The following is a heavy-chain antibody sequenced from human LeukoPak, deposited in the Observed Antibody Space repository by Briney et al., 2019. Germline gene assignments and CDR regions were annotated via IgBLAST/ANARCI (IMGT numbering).Heavy chain of an antibody. CDR3: ARFNNIVVVPAARGGFDP. V-gene: IGHV4-39*01. Sequence: SSETLSLTCTVSGGSISSSSYYWGWIRQPPGKGMEWNGSIYYSGSTYYNPSLKSRVTISVDTSKNQFSLKLSSVTAADTAVYYCARFNNIVVVPAARGGFDPWGQGTLVTVSS. CDR2: IYYSGST. J-gene: IGHJ5*02. D-gene: IGHD2-2*01. CDR1: GGSISSSSYY.